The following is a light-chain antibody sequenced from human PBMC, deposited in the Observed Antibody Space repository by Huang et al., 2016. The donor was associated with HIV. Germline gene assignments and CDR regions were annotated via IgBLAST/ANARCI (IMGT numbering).Light chain of an antibody. Sequence: DIVMTQSPLSLPVTPGEPASISCRSSQSLLHSNGYNYLDWYLQKPGQSPQLLIYLGSNRASGVPDRFSGSGSGTEFTLKISRVEVEDVGVYYCMQALQTPYTFGQGTKLEIK. CDR1: QSLLHSNGYNY. V-gene: IGKV2-28*01. J-gene: IGKJ2*01. CDR3: MQALQTPYT. CDR2: LGS.